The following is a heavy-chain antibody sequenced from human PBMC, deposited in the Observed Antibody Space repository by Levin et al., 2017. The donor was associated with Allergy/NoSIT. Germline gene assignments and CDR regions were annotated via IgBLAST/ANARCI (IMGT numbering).Heavy chain of an antibody. V-gene: IGHV4-4*07. D-gene: IGHD6-19*01. CDR3: ARDGMAVAGNYYWSGLDG. Sequence: SETLSLTCTVSGGSITNYYWSWIRQVAGKGLEWVGHIHSNGRSNYNPSLKSRVTMSVDTSRDQLSLKLISVTAADTAVYYCARDGMAVAGNYYWSGLDGWGQGTTVTVSS. J-gene: IGHJ6*02. CDR1: GGSITNYY. CDR2: IHSNGRS.